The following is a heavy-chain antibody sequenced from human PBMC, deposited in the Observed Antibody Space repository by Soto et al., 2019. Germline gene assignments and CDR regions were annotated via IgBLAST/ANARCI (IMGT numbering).Heavy chain of an antibody. J-gene: IGHJ4*02. V-gene: IGHV4-59*01. CDR1: GGSIRSYY. CDR2: IYYSGST. D-gene: IGHD4-17*01. CDR3: ARDQRSRYGDYLIDY. Sequence: SETLSLTCTVSGGSIRSYYWSWIRQPPGKGLEWIGYIYYSGSTNYNPSLKSRVTISVDTSKNQFSLKLSSVTAADTAVYYCARDQRSRYGDYLIDYWGQGTLVTVSS.